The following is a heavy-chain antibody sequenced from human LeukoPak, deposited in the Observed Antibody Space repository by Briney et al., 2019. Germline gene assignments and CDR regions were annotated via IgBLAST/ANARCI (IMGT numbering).Heavy chain of an antibody. D-gene: IGHD1-26*01. CDR1: GYTFTSYY. CDR2: INPSGGST. V-gene: IGHV1-46*01. Sequence: ASVKVSCKASGYTFTSYYMYWVRQAPGQGLEWMGIINPSGGSTSYVQKFQGRVTMTRDTSTSTVYMELSSLRSEDTAVYYCAIRTAEWELLGVAFDIWGQGTMVTVSS. CDR3: AIRTAEWELLGVAFDI. J-gene: IGHJ3*02.